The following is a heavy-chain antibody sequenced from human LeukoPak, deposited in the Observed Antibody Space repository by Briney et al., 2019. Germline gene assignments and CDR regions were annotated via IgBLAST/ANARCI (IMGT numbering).Heavy chain of an antibody. CDR1: GYKFTNYW. J-gene: IGHJ3*02. CDR3: ARRRYYDRRYAFDI. V-gene: IGHV5-51*01. Sequence: PGESLKISCKASGYKFTNYWIGWVRQMPGKGVEWMGIIYPGDSDTRYGPSFQGQVTISADKSISTAYLQWSSLKASDTAMYYCARRRYYDRRYAFDIWGQGTMVTVSS. CDR2: IYPGDSDT. D-gene: IGHD3-22*01.